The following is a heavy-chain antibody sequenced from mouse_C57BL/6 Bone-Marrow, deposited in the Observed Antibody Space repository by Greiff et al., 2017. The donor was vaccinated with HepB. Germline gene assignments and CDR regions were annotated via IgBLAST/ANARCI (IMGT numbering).Heavy chain of an antibody. Sequence: VQVVESGPGLVAPSQSLSITCTVSGFSLTSYGVDWVRQSPGKGLEWLGVIWGVGSTNYNSALKSRLSISKDNSKSQVFLKMNSLQTDDTAMYYCASGYYYGSSPFAYWGQGTLVTVSA. CDR1: GFSLTSYG. CDR2: IWGVGST. D-gene: IGHD1-1*01. V-gene: IGHV2-6*01. J-gene: IGHJ3*01. CDR3: ASGYYYGSSPFAY.